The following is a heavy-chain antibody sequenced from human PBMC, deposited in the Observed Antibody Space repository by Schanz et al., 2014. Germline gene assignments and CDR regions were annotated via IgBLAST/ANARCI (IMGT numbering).Heavy chain of an antibody. Sequence: EVQLLESGGGLVQPGGSLRVSCAASGFTFSSYAMSWIRQAPGKGPEWVSAISGAGHDTYYADSVKGRFTISRDNSKNTLYLQMNSLRVEDTGLYFCARDPVEGAPTPYYFDSWGPGTLVTVSS. CDR3: ARDPVEGAPTPYYFDS. D-gene: IGHD1-26*01. CDR1: GFTFSSYA. CDR2: ISGAGHDT. J-gene: IGHJ4*02. V-gene: IGHV3-23*01.